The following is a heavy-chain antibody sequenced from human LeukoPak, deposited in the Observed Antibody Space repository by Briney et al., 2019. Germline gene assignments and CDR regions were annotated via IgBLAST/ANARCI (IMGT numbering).Heavy chain of an antibody. D-gene: IGHD2-2*01. CDR2: ISGSGGST. CDR1: GFTFSSYA. V-gene: IGHV3-23*01. J-gene: IGHJ4*02. Sequence: PGGSLRLSCAAYGFTFSSYAMSWVRQAPGKGLEWVSAISGSGGSTYYADSVKGRFTISRDNSKNTLYLQMNSLRAEDTAVYYCAKRGVVPAATDYFDYWGQGTLVTVSS. CDR3: AKRGVVPAATDYFDY.